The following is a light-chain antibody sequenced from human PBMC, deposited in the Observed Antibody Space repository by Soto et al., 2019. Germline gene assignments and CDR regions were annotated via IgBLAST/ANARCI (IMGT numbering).Light chain of an antibody. CDR3: CSYAGDYTFV. CDR2: DVI. V-gene: IGLV2-11*01. J-gene: IGLJ1*01. Sequence: QSVLIQPRSVSGSPGQSVTISCTGTSSDVGVYKYVSWYRQHPGKAPKLMIYDVITRPSGVPDRFSGSESGNTASLTISGLQAEDEADYYCCSYAGDYTFVFGTGTKLTVL. CDR1: SSDVGVYKY.